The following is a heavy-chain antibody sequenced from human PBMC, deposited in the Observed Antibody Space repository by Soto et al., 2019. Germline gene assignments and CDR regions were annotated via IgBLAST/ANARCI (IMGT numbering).Heavy chain of an antibody. CDR3: AREDCSGGSCHQTKYHYYNGMDV. Sequence: XESLSLTCVASGFTFSSYAMSWVRQAPGKGLEWVTAISGSVNKRYYADHVKGRFTISRDHVRNTVFLQMNSLRVEDTAVYYCAREDCSGGSCHQTKYHYYNGMDVWGQGTTVTVSS. D-gene: IGHD2-15*01. CDR1: GFTFSSYA. J-gene: IGHJ6*02. V-gene: IGHV3-23*01. CDR2: ISGSVNKR.